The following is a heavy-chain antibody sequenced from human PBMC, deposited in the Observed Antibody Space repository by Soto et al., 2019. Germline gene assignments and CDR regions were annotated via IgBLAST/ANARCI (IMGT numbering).Heavy chain of an antibody. Sequence: QVQLVESGGGLVKPGGSLRLSCAASGIIFSDYMSWVRQAPGKGLEWLSYISGSGRTIYSADSVQGRFTISRDNATNSLHLQMNNLRAEDTAVYYCARLPFPWGWFDPWGQGTLVTVSS. D-gene: IGHD3-16*01. V-gene: IGHV3-11*01. J-gene: IGHJ5*02. CDR1: GIIFSDY. CDR2: ISGSGRTI. CDR3: ARLPFPWGWFDP.